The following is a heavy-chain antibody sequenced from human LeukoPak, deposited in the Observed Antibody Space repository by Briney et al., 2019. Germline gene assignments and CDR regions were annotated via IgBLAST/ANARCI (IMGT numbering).Heavy chain of an antibody. CDR1: GYTFTGYY. D-gene: IGHD5-18*01. V-gene: IGHV1-2*02. J-gene: IGHJ4*02. CDR2: INPNSGGT. CDR3: ARDRGGYTYSHGY. Sequence: ASVKVSCKASGYTFTGYYMHWVRQAPGQGLEWMGWINPNSGGTNYAQKFQGRVTMTRDTSISTAYMELSRLRSDDTAVYYCARDRGGYTYSHGYWGQGTLVTVSS.